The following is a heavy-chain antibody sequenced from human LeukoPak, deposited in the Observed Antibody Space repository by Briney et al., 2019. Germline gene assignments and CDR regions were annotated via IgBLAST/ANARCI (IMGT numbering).Heavy chain of an antibody. CDR1: GDSVSSNSAA. V-gene: IGHV6-1*01. J-gene: IGHJ3*02. CDR3: ARGAWPNAFDI. CDR2: TYYGSKWYN. Sequence: SQTLSLTCAISGDSVSSNSAAWIWIRQSPSRGLEWLGRTYYGSKWYNDYAVSVKSQITINPDTSKNQFSLQLNSVTPEDTAVYYCARGAWPNAFDIWGQGTMVTVSS.